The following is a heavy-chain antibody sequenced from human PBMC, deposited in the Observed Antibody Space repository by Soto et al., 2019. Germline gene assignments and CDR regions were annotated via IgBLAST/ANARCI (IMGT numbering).Heavy chain of an antibody. CDR1: GFTFSSYA. Sequence: QVPLVESGGGVVQPGRSLRLSCAASGFTFSSYAMHWVRQAPGKGLEWVAVISYDGSNKYYADSVKGRFTISRDNSKNTLYLQMNSLRAEDTAVYYCAREGGGSHDAFDIWGQGTMVTVSS. D-gene: IGHD2-15*01. CDR2: ISYDGSNK. J-gene: IGHJ3*02. CDR3: AREGGGSHDAFDI. V-gene: IGHV3-30-3*01.